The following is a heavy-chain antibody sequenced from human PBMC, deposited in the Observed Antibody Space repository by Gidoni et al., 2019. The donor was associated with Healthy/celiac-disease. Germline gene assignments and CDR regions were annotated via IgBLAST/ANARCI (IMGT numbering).Heavy chain of an antibody. V-gene: IGHV3-13*01. CDR3: ARYAETYYYYSSGYPVGYVDL. J-gene: IGHJ2*01. CDR2: IGTAGDT. D-gene: IGHD3-22*01. Sequence: EVQLVESGGGLVQPGGSLRLSCADSGFTFSSYYLHWVRQATGKVLGWVAAIGTAGDTYYPGAVKGRFTSSRENAKNSLYLQMNSLRAGDTAVYYCARYAETYYYYSSGYPVGYVDLWGRGTLVTVSS. CDR1: GFTFSSYY.